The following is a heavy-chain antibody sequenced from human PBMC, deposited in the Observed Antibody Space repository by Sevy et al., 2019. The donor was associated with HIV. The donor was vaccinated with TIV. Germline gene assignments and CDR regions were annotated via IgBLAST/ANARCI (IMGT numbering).Heavy chain of an antibody. V-gene: IGHV3-23*01. CDR3: AKKMGGGSGMAFLVDY. CDR2: ISGTGDYT. J-gene: IGHJ4*02. Sequence: GKSLKISCAASGFTFSNFAMGWVRQAPGKGLDWISVISGTGDYTYYADSVKGRFTISRDNSKNTLFLQMNSLRAEDTAIFYCAKKMGGGSGMAFLVDYWGQGTLVTVSS. D-gene: IGHD5-18*01. CDR1: GFTFSNFA.